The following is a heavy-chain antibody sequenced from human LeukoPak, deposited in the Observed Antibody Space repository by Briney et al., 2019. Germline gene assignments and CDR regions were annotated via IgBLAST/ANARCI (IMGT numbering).Heavy chain of an antibody. V-gene: IGHV1-46*01. CDR3: ARDSSGDYYDSSGYYGGVFRY. Sequence: ASVTVSCKASGYTFTSYDINWVRQAPGQGLEWMGIINPSGGSTSYAQKFQGRVTMTRDTSTSTVYMELSSLRSEDTAVYYCARDSSGDYYDSSGYYGGVFRYWGQGTLVTVSS. CDR2: INPSGGST. CDR1: GYTFTSYD. J-gene: IGHJ4*02. D-gene: IGHD3-22*01.